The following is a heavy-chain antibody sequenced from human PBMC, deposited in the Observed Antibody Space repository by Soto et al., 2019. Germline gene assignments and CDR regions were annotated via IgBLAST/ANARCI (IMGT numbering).Heavy chain of an antibody. CDR1: GASISSYY. V-gene: IGHV4-59*01. CDR2: VYYSGST. D-gene: IGHD1-1*01. CDR3: ARDTTPSL. Sequence: QVQLQESGPGLVKPSETLSLTCTVSGASISSYYWSWIRQPPGKGLEWIGYVYYSGSTNYNPSLKSRGTISVDTSKNQFSLKLRAVTAADTAMYYCARDTTPSLWGQGTLVTVSS. J-gene: IGHJ4*02.